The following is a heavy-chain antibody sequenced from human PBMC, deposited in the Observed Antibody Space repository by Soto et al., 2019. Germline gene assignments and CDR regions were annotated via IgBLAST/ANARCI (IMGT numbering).Heavy chain of an antibody. V-gene: IGHV3-30*18. CDR2: ISYDGSNK. Sequence: GGSLRLSCAASGFTFSSYGMHWVRQAPGKGLEWVAVISYDGSNKYYADSVKGRFTISRDNSKNTLYLQMNSLRAEDTAVYYCAKDRGGQFPPFGMDVRGQGTTVTVSS. J-gene: IGHJ6*02. CDR1: GFTFSSYG. CDR3: AKDRGGQFPPFGMDV. D-gene: IGHD3-10*01.